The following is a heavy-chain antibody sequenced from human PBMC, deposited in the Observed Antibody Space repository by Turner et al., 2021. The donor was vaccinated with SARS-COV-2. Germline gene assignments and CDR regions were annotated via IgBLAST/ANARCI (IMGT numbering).Heavy chain of an antibody. CDR1: GFTFSSYA. CDR3: AREGMVGDTTGFDY. Sequence: QVQLVESGGGVVQPGRSRRLSCAASGFTFSSYAMHWVRQAPGKGLEWVAVISYDGSNKYYADSVKGRFTISRDNSKNTLYLQMNSLRAEDTAVYYCAREGMVGDTTGFDYWGQGTLVTVSS. J-gene: IGHJ4*02. CDR2: ISYDGSNK. D-gene: IGHD1-26*01. V-gene: IGHV3-30*04.